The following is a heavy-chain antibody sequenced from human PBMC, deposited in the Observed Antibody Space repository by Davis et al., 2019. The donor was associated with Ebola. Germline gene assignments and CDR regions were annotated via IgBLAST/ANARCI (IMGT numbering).Heavy chain of an antibody. Sequence: PGGSLRLSCAASGFTFSSYKMNWVRQAPGKGPEWVSSISDSSTYIYYADSVKGRFTISRDNAKNSLYLQMNSLRAEDTAVYYCARDSLYADGPIDAFDIWGQGTMVTVSS. CDR2: ISDSSTYI. V-gene: IGHV3-21*01. CDR1: GFTFSSYK. J-gene: IGHJ3*02. CDR3: ARDSLYADGPIDAFDI. D-gene: IGHD2-8*01.